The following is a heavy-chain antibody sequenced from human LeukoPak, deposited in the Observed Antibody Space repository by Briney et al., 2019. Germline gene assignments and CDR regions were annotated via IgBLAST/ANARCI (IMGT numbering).Heavy chain of an antibody. CDR3: AREGGQLWSRYWYFDL. CDR2: IKPDGSEI. J-gene: IGHJ2*01. V-gene: IGHV3-7*01. D-gene: IGHD5-18*01. Sequence: PGGSLRLSCAASGFSFSRYWMSWVRQAPVRGLEWVANIKPDGSEIYYVDSVKGRFTISRDNAKNSLYLQMNSLRAEDTAVYYCAREGGQLWSRYWYFDLWGRGTLVTVSS. CDR1: GFSFSRYW.